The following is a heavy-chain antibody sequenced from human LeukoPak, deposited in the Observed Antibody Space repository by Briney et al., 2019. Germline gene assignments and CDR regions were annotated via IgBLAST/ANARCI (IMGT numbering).Heavy chain of an antibody. Sequence: SETLSLTCAVYGGSFSGYYWSWIRQPPGKGLEWIGEINHSGSTNYNPSLKSRVTISVDTSKNQFSLKLSSVTAADTAVYYCARAVGTSRNFFDYWGQGTLVTVSS. CDR1: GGSFSGYY. V-gene: IGHV4-34*01. D-gene: IGHD4-23*01. CDR3: ARAVGTSRNFFDY. J-gene: IGHJ4*02. CDR2: INHSGST.